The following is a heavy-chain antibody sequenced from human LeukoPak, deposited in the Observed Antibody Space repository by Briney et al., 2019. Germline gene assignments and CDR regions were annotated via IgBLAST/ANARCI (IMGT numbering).Heavy chain of an antibody. V-gene: IGHV4-39*07. CDR1: GGSISSSSYY. CDR3: AREGPRDCGGDCYSVWNPRDWFDP. J-gene: IGHJ5*02. D-gene: IGHD2-21*02. Sequence: PSETLSLTCTVSGGSISSSSYYWGWIRQPPGKGLEWIGSIYYSGSTYYNPSLKSRVTISVDTSKNQFSLKLSSVTAADTAVYYCAREGPRDCGGDCYSVWNPRDWFDPWGQGTLVTVSS. CDR2: IYYSGST.